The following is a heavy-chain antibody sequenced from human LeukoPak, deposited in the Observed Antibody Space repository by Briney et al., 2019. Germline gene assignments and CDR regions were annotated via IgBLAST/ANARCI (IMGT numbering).Heavy chain of an antibody. CDR1: GFTVSSNY. CDR3: ARAPGYGSGSSRFDP. D-gene: IGHD3-10*01. CDR2: IYSGGST. J-gene: IGHJ5*02. Sequence: LSGGSLRLSCAASGFTVSSNYMSWVRQAPGKGLEWVSDIYSGGSTYYADSVKGRFTISRDNSKNTLYLQMNSLRAEDTAVYYCARAPGYGSGSSRFDPWGQGTLVTVSS. V-gene: IGHV3-66*01.